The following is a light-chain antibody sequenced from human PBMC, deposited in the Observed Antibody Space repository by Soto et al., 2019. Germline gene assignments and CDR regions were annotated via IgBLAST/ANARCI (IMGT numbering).Light chain of an antibody. CDR2: LGS. CDR1: QSLLQSNGYSY. CDR3: MQGLQTPYT. V-gene: IGKV2-28*01. Sequence: DIVMTQSPLSMPVTPGEPASISCRSSQSLLQSNGYSYLDWYLQKPGQSPQLLIYLGSNRASGGPDRFSGSGSGTDFTLKISRVEAEDVGAYYCMQGLQTPYTFGQGTKLEIK. J-gene: IGKJ2*01.